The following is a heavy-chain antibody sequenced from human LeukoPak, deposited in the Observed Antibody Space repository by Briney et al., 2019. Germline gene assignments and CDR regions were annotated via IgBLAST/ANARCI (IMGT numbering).Heavy chain of an antibody. CDR1: GGTFSNYV. V-gene: IGHV1-69*04. CDR2: IIPILDVT. Sequence: GASVKVSCKASGGTFSNYVFTWVRQAPGQGLEWMGRIIPILDVTKYSQKFQGRVIITADKSTSTAYMELSSLKSEDTAMYYCARAIGDYGHYFDYWGQGTLVTVSS. D-gene: IGHD4-17*01. J-gene: IGHJ4*02. CDR3: ARAIGDYGHYFDY.